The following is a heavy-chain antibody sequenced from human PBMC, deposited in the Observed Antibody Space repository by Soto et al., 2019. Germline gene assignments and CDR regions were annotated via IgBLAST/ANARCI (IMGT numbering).Heavy chain of an antibody. D-gene: IGHD4-17*01. CDR2: INHNTNT. CDR3: AKVGGFDP. CDR1: GGSFSGSY. Sequence: SETLSLTCAVYGGSFSGSYWNWSRQPPGKGLEWIGEINHNTNTIYNPSLTSRVTISVDTSKNHFSLKLTSVTADDTAVYYCAKVGGFDPWGQGTLVTVSS. J-gene: IGHJ5*02. V-gene: IGHV4-34*01.